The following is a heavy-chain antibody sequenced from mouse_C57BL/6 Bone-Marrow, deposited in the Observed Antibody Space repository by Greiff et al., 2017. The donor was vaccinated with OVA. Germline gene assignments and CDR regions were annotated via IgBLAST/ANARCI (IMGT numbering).Heavy chain of an antibody. CDR2: IYPRSGNT. CDR1: GYTFTSYG. J-gene: IGHJ2*01. V-gene: IGHV1-81*01. Sequence: VQLQQSGAELARPGASVKLSCKASGYTFTSYGISWVKQRTGQGLEWIGEIYPRSGNTYYNEKFKGKATLTADKSSSTAYMELRSRTYEDSAVYVCARVRGVYVDYWGQGTTLTVSS. CDR3: ARVRGVYVDY.